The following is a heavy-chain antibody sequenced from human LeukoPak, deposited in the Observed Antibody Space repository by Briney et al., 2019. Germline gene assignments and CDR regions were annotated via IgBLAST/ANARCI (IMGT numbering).Heavy chain of an antibody. Sequence: SSETLCLTCTVSGGSISSYYWNWIRQPPGKGLEWIGYIYYSGSTNYNPSLKSRVTISVDTSKNQFSLKLSSVTAADTAVYYCARATAIAAAGDYWGQGTLVTVSS. CDR3: ARATAIAAAGDY. J-gene: IGHJ4*02. V-gene: IGHV4-59*12. CDR1: GGSISSYY. D-gene: IGHD6-13*01. CDR2: IYYSGST.